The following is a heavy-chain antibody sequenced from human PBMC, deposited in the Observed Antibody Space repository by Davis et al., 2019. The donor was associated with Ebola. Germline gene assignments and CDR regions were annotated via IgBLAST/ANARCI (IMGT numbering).Heavy chain of an antibody. J-gene: IGHJ4*02. D-gene: IGHD1-14*01. CDR2: INHSGST. V-gene: IGHV4-34*01. CDR1: GFTFSSYS. Sequence: ESLKISCAASGFTFSSYSMNWIRQPPGKGLEWIGEINHSGSTNYNPSLKSRVTISVDTSKNQFSLKLSSVTAADTAVYYCARGRTLIDYWGQGTLVTVSS. CDR3: ARGRTLIDY.